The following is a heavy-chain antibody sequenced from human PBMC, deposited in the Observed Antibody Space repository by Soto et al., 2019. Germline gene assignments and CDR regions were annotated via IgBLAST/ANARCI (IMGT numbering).Heavy chain of an antibody. V-gene: IGHV1-18*01. CDR2: ISAYNCKT. CDR3: ARGGDVNYYHGMDV. J-gene: IGHJ6*02. D-gene: IGHD5-12*01. Sequence: QVQLVQSGGEVKKPGASVKLSCTASGYTFTSYGISWVRQDPGQGLGWMGWISAYNCKTNYEQNVHGRVTMTTDTATRTAYMDLRSLRSDDTAVYYCARGGDVNYYHGMDVWGQGTTVTVSS. CDR1: GYTFTSYG.